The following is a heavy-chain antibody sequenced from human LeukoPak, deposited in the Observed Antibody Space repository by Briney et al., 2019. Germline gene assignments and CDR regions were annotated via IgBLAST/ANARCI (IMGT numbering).Heavy chain of an antibody. CDR1: GDSVSSNSAT. Sequence: SHSLSLTCAISGDSVSSNSATWNWIRQSPSRGLEWLGRTYYRSKWYDDCAESVKSRITFNPATSKNQSSLQLNAVTPEDTAVYYCASPGGYDFWSGPFDYWGQGTLVTVSS. J-gene: IGHJ4*02. CDR2: TYYRSKWYD. D-gene: IGHD3-3*01. CDR3: ASPGGYDFWSGPFDY. V-gene: IGHV6-1*01.